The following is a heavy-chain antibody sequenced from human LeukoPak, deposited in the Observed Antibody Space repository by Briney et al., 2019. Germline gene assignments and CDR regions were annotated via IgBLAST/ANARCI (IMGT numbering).Heavy chain of an antibody. CDR1: GFTFSSYW. CDR2: IKQDGSEK. D-gene: IGHD3-16*01. V-gene: IGHV3-7*01. CDR3: ARDSLTKGGDY. J-gene: IGHJ4*02. Sequence: GGSLRLSCAVSGFTFSSYWMSWVRQAPGKGLEWVANIKQDGSEKYYVDSVKGRFTISRDNAKNSLYLQMNSLRAEDTAVYYCARDSLTKGGDYWGQGTLVTVSS.